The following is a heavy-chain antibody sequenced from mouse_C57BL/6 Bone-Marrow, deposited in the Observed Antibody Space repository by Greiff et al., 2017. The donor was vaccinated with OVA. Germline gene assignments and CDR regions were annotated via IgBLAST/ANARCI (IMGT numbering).Heavy chain of an antibody. V-gene: IGHV7-4*01. D-gene: IGHD1-1*01. Sequence: EVKLMESGGGLVQPGASLRLSCAASGFTFTDDHMSWVRQPPGKALEWLALISNKANGYTTEHTASVKGRFTISRDNSQNILYLQLNTLRAEDSATYYGVKAVSNGNGYTSFAYWGQGTLVTVSA. CDR3: VKAVSNGNGYTSFAY. J-gene: IGHJ3*01. CDR1: GFTFTDDH. CDR2: ISNKANGYTT.